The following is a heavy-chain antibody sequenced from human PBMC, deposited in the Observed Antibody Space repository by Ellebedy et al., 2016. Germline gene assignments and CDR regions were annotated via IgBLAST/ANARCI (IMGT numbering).Heavy chain of an antibody. Sequence: SETLSLXCTVSGGSINSSPYYWGWIRQPPGQGLEWIGSIYYTGSMYYNPSLKSRLTISVDTSKNQFSLKLSSVTAADTAVYFCAGRAIKVTGTEEVFSHWGQGTLVTVSS. CDR3: AGRAIKVTGTEEVFSH. V-gene: IGHV4-39*01. CDR2: IYYTGSM. CDR1: GGSINSSPYY. J-gene: IGHJ4*02. D-gene: IGHD2-21*02.